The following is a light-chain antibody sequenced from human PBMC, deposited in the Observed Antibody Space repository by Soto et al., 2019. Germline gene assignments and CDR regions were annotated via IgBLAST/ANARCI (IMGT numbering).Light chain of an antibody. CDR2: LNN. V-gene: IGLV1-44*01. CDR3: ATWDASLKRVV. Sequence: QAVVTQPPSASGTPGQRVTISCSGSSSNIGSETVNWYQHLPGTAPKLLIYLNNQRPSGVPDRFSGSKSDTSASLAISVLQSEDEADYYCATWDASLKRVVFVGGTKLTVL. CDR1: SSNIGSET. J-gene: IGLJ2*01.